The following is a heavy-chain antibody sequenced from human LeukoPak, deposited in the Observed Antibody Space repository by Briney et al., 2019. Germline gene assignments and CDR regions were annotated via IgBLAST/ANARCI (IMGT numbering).Heavy chain of an antibody. CDR2: IRYDGSNK. CDR1: GFTFSTYG. Sequence: PGGSLRLSCAASGFTFSTYGMHWVRQAPGKGLEWVAFIRYDGSNKYYADSVKGRFTISRDNAKNSLYLQMNGLRAEDTAVYYCARDRAGIAAAGTNNDFDYWGQGTLVTVSS. D-gene: IGHD6-13*01. CDR3: ARDRAGIAAAGTNNDFDY. J-gene: IGHJ4*02. V-gene: IGHV3-30*02.